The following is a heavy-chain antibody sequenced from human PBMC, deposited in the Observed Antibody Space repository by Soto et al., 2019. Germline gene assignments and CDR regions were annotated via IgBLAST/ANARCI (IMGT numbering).Heavy chain of an antibody. CDR3: AKAQSGSCDFYFDD. J-gene: IGHJ4*02. CDR1: GFTFDDYT. Sequence: EVQLVESGGVVVQPGGSLRLSCAATGFTFDDYTMHWVRQAPGKGLDWVALITWDGASAYYADSVKGRFTVSRDNSKNSLYLYLNSLKTEDTVFYYCAKAQSGSCDFYFDDWGQGTLVTVSS. D-gene: IGHD2-21*01. V-gene: IGHV3-43*01. CDR2: ITWDGASA.